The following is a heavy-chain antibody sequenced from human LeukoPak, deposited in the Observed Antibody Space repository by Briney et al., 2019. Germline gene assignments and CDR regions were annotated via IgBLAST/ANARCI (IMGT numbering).Heavy chain of an antibody. V-gene: IGHV6-1*01. CDR3: ARDGKGYCSGGSCYDY. CDR1: GDSVSSNSAA. D-gene: IGHD2-15*01. Sequence: SQTLSLTCAISGDSVSSNSAAGNWIRQSPSRGLEWLGRTYYRSKWYNDYAVSVKSRITINPDTSKNQFSLQLNSVTPEDTAVYYCARDGKGYCSGGSCYDYWGQGTLVTVSS. CDR2: TYYRSKWYN. J-gene: IGHJ4*02.